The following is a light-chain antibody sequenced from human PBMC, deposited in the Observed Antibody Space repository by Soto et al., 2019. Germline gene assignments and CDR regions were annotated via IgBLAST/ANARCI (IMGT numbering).Light chain of an antibody. CDR3: QEYFQWPPGM. CDR1: QSISSN. CDR2: GAS. J-gene: IGKJ1*01. Sequence: ETVMTQSPATLSVSPGERATLSCRASQSISSNLAWYQQKPGQAPRLLIYGASTRATGIPARFTGSGSGTEFTLTISSLQSEDFALYYCQEYFQWPPGMFGPGTTVDIK. V-gene: IGKV3-15*01.